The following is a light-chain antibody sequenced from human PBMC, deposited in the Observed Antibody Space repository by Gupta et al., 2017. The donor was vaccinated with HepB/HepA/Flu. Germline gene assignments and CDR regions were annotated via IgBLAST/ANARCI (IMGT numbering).Light chain of an antibody. CDR1: QDISNY. CDR2: VAS. J-gene: IGKJ5*01. CDR3: QQYYNLPRT. Sequence: DSQITQSPSSLSASVGDRVTITCQASQDISNYLNWYQQKPGKAPKLLIYVASILETGVPSRFSGSGSGTDFTFTISSLQPEDIATYYSQQYYNLPRTFGQGTRLGIK. V-gene: IGKV1-33*01.